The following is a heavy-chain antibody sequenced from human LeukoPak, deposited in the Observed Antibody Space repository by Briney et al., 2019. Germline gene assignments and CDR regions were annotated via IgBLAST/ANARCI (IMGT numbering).Heavy chain of an antibody. CDR1: GFTFGDYA. CDR3: TNWGEWSFHAFDI. J-gene: IGHJ3*02. D-gene: IGHD3-16*01. Sequence: GRSLRLSCTASGFTFGDYAMSWVRQAPGKGLEWVGFIRSKAYGGTTEYAASVKGRFTISRDDSKSIAYLQMNSLKTEDTAVYYCTNWGEWSFHAFDIWGQGTMVTVSS. CDR2: IRSKAYGGTT. V-gene: IGHV3-49*04.